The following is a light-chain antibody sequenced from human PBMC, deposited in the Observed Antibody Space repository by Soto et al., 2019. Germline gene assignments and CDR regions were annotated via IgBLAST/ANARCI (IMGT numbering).Light chain of an antibody. Sequence: EVVMTQSPATLSVSPGERVTLSCRASESVHRNLAWYQQKPGQGPSLLIYYASTRATGVPARFTGSGSGTEFTLTISSLQSEDVGVYHCQHYSNWPPTFGPGTKVEIK. CDR1: ESVHRN. CDR2: YAS. J-gene: IGKJ3*01. V-gene: IGKV3-15*01. CDR3: QHYSNWPPT.